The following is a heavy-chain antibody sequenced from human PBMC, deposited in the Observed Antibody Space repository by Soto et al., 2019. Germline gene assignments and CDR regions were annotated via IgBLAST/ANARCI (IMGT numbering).Heavy chain of an antibody. J-gene: IGHJ3*02. D-gene: IGHD2-8*01. CDR3: TRDRTRYCTNGVCSDAFDI. V-gene: IGHV3-49*03. Sequence: GGSLRLSCTASGFTFGDYAMSWFRQAPGKGLEWVGFIRSKAYGGTTEYAASVKGRFTISRDDSKSIAYLQMNSLKTEDTAVYYCTRDRTRYCTNGVCSDAFDIWGQGTMVTVSS. CDR1: GFTFGDYA. CDR2: IRSKAYGGTT.